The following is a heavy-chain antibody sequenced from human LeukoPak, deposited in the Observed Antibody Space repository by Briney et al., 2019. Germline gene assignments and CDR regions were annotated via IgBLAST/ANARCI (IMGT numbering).Heavy chain of an antibody. CDR1: GFTFSTSW. D-gene: IGHD6-13*01. Sequence: GGSLRLSCVASGFTFSTSWMNWVRQAPGKGLEWVALISYDGSVERSAASVKGRFTISRDNSKNTLYLQMNSLRIEDTAVYYCARALGSSWDSSLDSWGQGTLVPVSS. CDR2: ISYDGSVE. CDR3: ARALGSSWDSSLDS. V-gene: IGHV3-30*03. J-gene: IGHJ4*02.